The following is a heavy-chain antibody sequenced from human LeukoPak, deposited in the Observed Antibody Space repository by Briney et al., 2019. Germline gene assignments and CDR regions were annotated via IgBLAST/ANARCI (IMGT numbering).Heavy chain of an antibody. CDR1: GFTFDDYA. V-gene: IGHV3-43D*04. D-gene: IGHD1-26*01. CDR3: AKDGGLYSGSYYIDY. J-gene: IGHJ4*02. Sequence: PGGFLRLSCAASGFTFDDYAMHWARQAPGKGLEWVSLISWDGGGTYYADSVKGRFTISRDNSKNSLYLQMNSLRAEDTALYYCAKDGGLYSGSYYIDYWGQGTLVTVSS. CDR2: ISWDGGGT.